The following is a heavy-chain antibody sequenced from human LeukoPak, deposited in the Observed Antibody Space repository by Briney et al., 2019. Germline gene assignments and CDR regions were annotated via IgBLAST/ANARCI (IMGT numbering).Heavy chain of an antibody. CDR2: INYSGST. V-gene: IGHV4-34*01. CDR1: RVSFSVYS. CDR3: ARNDTGYFAP. J-gene: IGHJ5*02. Sequence: SETLSLTCAVYRVSFSVYSGSCVRQPPGKGLEWIGEINYSGSTNYNPSLKGRVTISVDTSSNQFSLRLSYVTAADPAVYYCARNDTGYFAPWGQGTLVTVSS. D-gene: IGHD5-18*01.